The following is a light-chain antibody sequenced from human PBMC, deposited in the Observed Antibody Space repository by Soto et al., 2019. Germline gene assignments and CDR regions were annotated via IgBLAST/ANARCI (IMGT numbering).Light chain of an antibody. CDR1: QSINVR. CDR3: QQYYRDRT. J-gene: IGKJ1*01. CDR2: DAS. Sequence: IRMSKSPSAVSASVGDRVTVTFRASQSINVRVAWYQQKPGNAPKVLLYDASRLESGVPSRFSGSASGTEFTLTIRSLQPDGFATYYCQQYYRDRTFGQGTKVDIK. V-gene: IGKV1-5*01.